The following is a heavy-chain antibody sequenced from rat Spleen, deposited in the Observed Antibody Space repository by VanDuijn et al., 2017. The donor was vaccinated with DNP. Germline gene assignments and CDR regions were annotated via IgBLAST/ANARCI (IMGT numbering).Heavy chain of an antibody. CDR3: ARHEDYSSYIYGFAY. V-gene: IGHV5S13*01. CDR2: IKSSGDRT. CDR1: GFTFSDYD. D-gene: IGHD1-2*01. J-gene: IGHJ3*01. Sequence: EVQLVESGGALVQPGRSLRLSCVASGFTFSDYDMAWVRQAPPKGLEWVASIKSSGDRTYYRDSVKGRFTVSRDNAKNTLYLQMDSLRSEDTATYYCARHEDYSSYIYGFAYWGQGTLVTVSS.